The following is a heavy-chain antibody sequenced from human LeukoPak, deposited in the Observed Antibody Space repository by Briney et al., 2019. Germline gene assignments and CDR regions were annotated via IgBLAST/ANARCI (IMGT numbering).Heavy chain of an antibody. V-gene: IGHV3-48*02. CDR2: NSSDSTNR. J-gene: IGHJ4*02. CDR1: GYTFSRYS. Sequence: GGSLRLSCAASGYTFSRYSMNWVRQAPRNGLEWVSYNSSDSTNRCFADSVKGRYTISRDNTKNSLYLQMNCLRDEDTAVYYCGRGRADWGQGTLVSVFS. CDR3: GRGRAD.